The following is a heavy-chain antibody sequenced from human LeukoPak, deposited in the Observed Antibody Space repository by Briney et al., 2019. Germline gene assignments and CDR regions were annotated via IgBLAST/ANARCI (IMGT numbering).Heavy chain of an antibody. D-gene: IGHD2/OR15-2a*01. J-gene: IGHJ6*03. CDR2: ISSNGGST. CDR3: ARRGYSTWGSNYYYYMDV. V-gene: IGHV3-64*01. CDR1: GFTFSSYA. Sequence: PGGSLRLSCAASGFTFSSYAMHWVRQAPGKGLEYVSAISSNGGSTYYANSVKGRFTISRDNSKNTLYLQMGSLRAEDMAVYYCARRGYSTWGSNYYYYMDVWGKGTTVTISS.